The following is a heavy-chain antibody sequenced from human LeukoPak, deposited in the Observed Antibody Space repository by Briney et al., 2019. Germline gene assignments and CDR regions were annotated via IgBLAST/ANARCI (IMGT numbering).Heavy chain of an antibody. CDR1: GGSFSGYY. CDR2: INHSGST. V-gene: IGHV4-34*01. Sequence: SETLSLTCAVYGGSFSGYYWSWIRQPPGKGLEWIGEINHSGSTNYNPSLKSRVTISVDTSKNQFSLKLSSVTAADTAVYYCARRKGLYSSSWYEWGGNWFDPWGQGTLVTVSS. J-gene: IGHJ5*02. D-gene: IGHD6-13*01. CDR3: ARRKGLYSSSWYEWGGNWFDP.